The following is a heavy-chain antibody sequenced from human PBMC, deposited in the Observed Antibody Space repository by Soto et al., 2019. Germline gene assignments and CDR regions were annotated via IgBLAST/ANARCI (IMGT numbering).Heavy chain of an antibody. V-gene: IGHV3-23*01. CDR2: ISSSGGSR. Sequence: PGGALRLSCAASGFTCTSYAMSCVRQAPGRGLEWVSAISSSGGSRYYADSVKGRFTISRDSSKKTLYLRMNSLRAEDTAVYYCAKDRVVPAGIWSGFDCWGQGTLVTVS. D-gene: IGHD2-2*02. J-gene: IGHJ4*02. CDR3: AKDRVVPAGIWSGFDC. CDR1: GFTCTSYA.